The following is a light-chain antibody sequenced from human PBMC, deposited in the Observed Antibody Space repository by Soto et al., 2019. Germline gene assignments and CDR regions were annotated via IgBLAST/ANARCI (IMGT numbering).Light chain of an antibody. Sequence: DIQMTQSPSSLSASVGDRVTITCRASQGISNYLAWYQQIPGKVPKLLISAASTLQLGVPSRFSGSGSGTDFTLTISSLQPEDVATYYYQKYTCVPDFGGGTKVEIK. CDR1: QGISNY. V-gene: IGKV1-27*01. CDR3: QKYTCVPD. CDR2: AAS. J-gene: IGKJ4*01.